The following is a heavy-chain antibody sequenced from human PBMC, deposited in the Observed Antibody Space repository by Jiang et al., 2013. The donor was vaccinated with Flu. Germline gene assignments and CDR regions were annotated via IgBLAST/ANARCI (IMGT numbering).Heavy chain of an antibody. J-gene: IGHJ4*02. V-gene: IGHV3-30*01. CDR1: GFTFSSYA. D-gene: IGHD6-19*01. Sequence: VQLLESGGGVVQPGRSLRLSCAASGFTFSSYAMHWVRQAPGKGLEWVAVISYDGSNKYYADSVKGRFTISRDNSKNTLYLQMNSLRAEDTAVYYCARGLAVARNFDYWGQGTLVTVSS. CDR2: ISYDGSNK. CDR3: ARGLAVARNFDY.